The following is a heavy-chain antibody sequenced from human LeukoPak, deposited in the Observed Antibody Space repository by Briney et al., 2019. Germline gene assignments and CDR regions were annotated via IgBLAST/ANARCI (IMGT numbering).Heavy chain of an antibody. D-gene: IGHD3-10*01. CDR2: ISSSSSTI. Sequence: GGSLRLSCAASGFTFSSYSMNWVRQAPGKGLEWVSYISSSSSTIYYADSVKGRFTISRDNAKNSLYLQMNSLRAEDTAVYYCARDAYYYGSGSDYYYYYMDVWGKGTTVTISS. J-gene: IGHJ6*03. V-gene: IGHV3-48*01. CDR3: ARDAYYYGSGSDYYYYYMDV. CDR1: GFTFSSYS.